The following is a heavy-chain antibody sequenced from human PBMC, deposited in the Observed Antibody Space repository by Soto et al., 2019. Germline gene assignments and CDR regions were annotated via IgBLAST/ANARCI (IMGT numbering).Heavy chain of an antibody. CDR3: ARPNYYGSGSYDY. CDR1: GFTFSSYR. D-gene: IGHD3-10*01. V-gene: IGHV3-48*01. J-gene: IGHJ4*02. CDR2: ISSSSSTI. Sequence: EVQLVESGGGLVQPGGSLRLSCAASGFTFSSYRMNWVRQAPGKGLEWVSYISSSSSTIHYADSVKGRFTISRDNAKNSLYLQMNSLRAEDTAVYYCARPNYYGSGSYDYWGQGTLVTVS.